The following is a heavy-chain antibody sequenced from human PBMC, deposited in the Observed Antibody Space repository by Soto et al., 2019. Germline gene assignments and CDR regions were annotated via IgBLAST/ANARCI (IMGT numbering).Heavy chain of an antibody. V-gene: IGHV3-23*01. J-gene: IGHJ6*02. CDR2: FSGSGGST. Sequence: EVQLLESGGGLVQPGGSLRLSCAAAGFTFSNYALTWVRQSPGKGLEWVSTFSGSGGSTYYADPVSGRFTISRDNSKNTLFLQMNSLRVEDTAIYYCASDWTGDTCPCVDVWGQGTTVSVSS. CDR3: ASDWTGDTCPCVDV. D-gene: IGHD2-21*01. CDR1: GFTFSNYA.